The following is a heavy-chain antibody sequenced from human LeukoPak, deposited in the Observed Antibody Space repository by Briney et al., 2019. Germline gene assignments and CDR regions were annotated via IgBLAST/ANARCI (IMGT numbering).Heavy chain of an antibody. CDR1: GGSISSYY. CDR3: ARGQYSSGWYDWFDP. Sequence: PSETLSLTCTVSGGSISSYYWSWIRQPPGKGLEWIGYIYYSGSTNYNPSLKSRVTISVDTSKNQFSLKLSSVTAADTAVYYCARGQYSSGWYDWFDPWGQGTLVTVSS. J-gene: IGHJ5*02. CDR2: IYYSGST. V-gene: IGHV4-59*01. D-gene: IGHD6-19*01.